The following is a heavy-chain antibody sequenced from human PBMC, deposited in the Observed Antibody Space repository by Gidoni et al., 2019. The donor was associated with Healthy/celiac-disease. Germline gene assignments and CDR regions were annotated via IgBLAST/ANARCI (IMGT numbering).Heavy chain of an antibody. CDR3: ARGEGAPYFDY. Sequence: QVQLQESGPGLVKPSETLSLTCTVSGGSISSYYWRWIRQPPGKGLEWIGYIYYSGSTNYNPSLKSRVTISVDTSKNQFSLKLSSVTAADTAVYYCARGEGAPYFDYWGQGTLFTVSS. V-gene: IGHV4-59*01. D-gene: IGHD1-26*01. CDR2: IYYSGST. CDR1: GGSISSYY. J-gene: IGHJ4*02.